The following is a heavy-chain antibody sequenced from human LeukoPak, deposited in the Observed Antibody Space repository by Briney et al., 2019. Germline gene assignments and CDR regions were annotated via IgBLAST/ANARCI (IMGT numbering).Heavy chain of an antibody. J-gene: IGHJ4*02. CDR2: ISSSSSYI. CDR3: ARERMAKTKPFDY. Sequence: GGSLRLSCAASGFTFSSYSMNWVRQAPGKGLEWVSSISSSSSYIYYADSVKGRFTISRDNAKNSLYLQMNSLRAEDTAVYYCARERMAKTKPFDYWGQGTLVTVSS. D-gene: IGHD1-1*01. V-gene: IGHV3-21*01. CDR1: GFTFSSYS.